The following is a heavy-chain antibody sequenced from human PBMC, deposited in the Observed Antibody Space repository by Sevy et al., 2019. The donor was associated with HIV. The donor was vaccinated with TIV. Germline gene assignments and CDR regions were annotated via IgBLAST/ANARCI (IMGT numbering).Heavy chain of an antibody. D-gene: IGHD3-10*01. CDR2: ISAHSGNT. CDR3: ARFGVVRGSNHQYNLGMDV. CDR1: GYSFSSYG. Sequence: ASVKVSCKTSGYSFSSYGINWVRQAPGQGLEWMGWISAHSGNTKYSQKFQGRVTMTTETSTSTAYLELRSLRSDDTAVYYCARFGVVRGSNHQYNLGMDVWGHGTTVTLSS. V-gene: IGHV1-18*01. J-gene: IGHJ6*02.